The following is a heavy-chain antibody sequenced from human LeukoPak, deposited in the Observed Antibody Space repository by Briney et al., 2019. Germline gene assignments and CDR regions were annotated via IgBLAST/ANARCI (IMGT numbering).Heavy chain of an antibody. CDR3: ARDFCSGGSCYLDYYYMDV. Sequence: GGSLRLSCAAPGFTFSSYSISWVRQAPGKGLEWVANIKRDGREEYYVDSVKGRFTISRDNAKNSLYLQMNSLRAEDTAVYYCARDFCSGGSCYLDYYYMDVWGKGTTVTVSS. V-gene: IGHV3-7*01. D-gene: IGHD2-15*01. CDR2: IKRDGREE. J-gene: IGHJ6*03. CDR1: GFTFSSYS.